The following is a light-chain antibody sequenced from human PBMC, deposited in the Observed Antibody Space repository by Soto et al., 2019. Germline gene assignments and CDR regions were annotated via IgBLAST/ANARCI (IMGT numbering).Light chain of an antibody. V-gene: IGLV2-14*03. CDR3: ASYTGSSTYL. CDR2: GVT. J-gene: IGLJ3*02. Sequence: QSVLTQPASMSGSPGQSITISCTGTSGDVGFYHFVSWYQQHPGKVPRLIIYGVTKRPSGVSHRFSGSKSGNTASLTISGLQVEDEAAYSCASYTGSSTYLFGGGTKLTVL. CDR1: SGDVGFYHF.